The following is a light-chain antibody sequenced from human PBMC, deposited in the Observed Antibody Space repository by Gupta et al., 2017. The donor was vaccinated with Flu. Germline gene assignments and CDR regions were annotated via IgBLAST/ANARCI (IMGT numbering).Light chain of an antibody. CDR1: QSVLYSSSNTNF. J-gene: IGKJ2*01. CDR3: QQYYDLPYT. V-gene: IGKV4-1*01. CDR2: GAS. Sequence: DIVISRSPDSLAVALGERATINCKSSQSVLYSSSNTNFLTWYQQKPGQPPRLIIYGASTRESGVADRCSGSGSGTDSTLISSSLQAEDVVVYYCQQYYDLPYTFGQGTKLEIK.